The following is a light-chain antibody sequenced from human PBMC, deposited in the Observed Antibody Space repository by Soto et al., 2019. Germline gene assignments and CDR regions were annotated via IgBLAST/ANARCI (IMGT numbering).Light chain of an antibody. CDR1: QSLVHSDGIAY. Sequence: DVMTQSPLSLPVTLGQPASISCRSNQSLVHSDGIAYFSWFQQRPGQSPQLLIYEVSTRVSGVPDRFSGSGSGTDFTLEISRVETDDVGIYYCMQSTQLPPTFGQGTRLEI. V-gene: IGKV2-30*02. J-gene: IGKJ5*01. CDR2: EVS. CDR3: MQSTQLPPT.